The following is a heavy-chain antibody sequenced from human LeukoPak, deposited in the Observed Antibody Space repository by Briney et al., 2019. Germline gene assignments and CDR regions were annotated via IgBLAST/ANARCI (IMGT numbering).Heavy chain of an antibody. V-gene: IGHV3-7*01. J-gene: IGHJ6*02. CDR2: ISQDGSEK. CDR3: ARDRWVTTYHYCYYGMDV. Sequence: HPGGALILSCAASGFTFSSYYRSWVRQAPGKGLEWVANISQDGSEKYYVDSVKARFTISRDKAKNSLYLQMNSLRAEDTAVYYCARDRWVTTYHYCYYGMDVWGQGTTVTVSS. CDR1: GFTFSSYY. D-gene: IGHD4-17*01.